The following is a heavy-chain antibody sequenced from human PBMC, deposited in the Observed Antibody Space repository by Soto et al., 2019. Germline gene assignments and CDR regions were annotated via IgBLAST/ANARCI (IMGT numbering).Heavy chain of an antibody. J-gene: IGHJ4*02. V-gene: IGHV4-59*01. Sequence: SETLSLTCTVSGGFISSYYWSWIRQSPEKGLEWIGYIHSSGSTKYNPSFTGRVTISVDTSMNQFSLTLTSVTAADTAVYYCAKDSGSRWGQGTQVNVS. CDR1: GGFISSYY. CDR3: AKDSGSR. CDR2: IHSSGST.